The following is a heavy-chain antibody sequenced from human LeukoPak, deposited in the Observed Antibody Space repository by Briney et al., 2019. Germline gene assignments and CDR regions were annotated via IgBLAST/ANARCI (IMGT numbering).Heavy chain of an antibody. CDR2: ISYDGSNK. J-gene: IGHJ3*02. CDR3: ARTYFIAAAPDAFDI. V-gene: IGHV3-30-3*01. CDR1: EFTFSSYA. Sequence: PGGSLRLSCAASEFTFSSYAMHWVRQAPGKGLEWVAVISYDGSNKYYADSVKGRFTISRDNSKNTLYLQMNSLRAEDTAVYYCARTYFIAAAPDAFDIWGQGTMVTVSS. D-gene: IGHD6-13*01.